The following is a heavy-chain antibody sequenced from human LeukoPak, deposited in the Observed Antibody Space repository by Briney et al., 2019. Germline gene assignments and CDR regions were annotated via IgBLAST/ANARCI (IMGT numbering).Heavy chain of an antibody. V-gene: IGHV3-23*01. J-gene: IGHJ4*02. CDR2: IRGRCGST. D-gene: IGHD1-26*01. CDR3: AKEVGARVIDY. Sequence: GGSLRLFCAASGFTFSSYAMSWARQAPGKGLEWVSAIRGRCGSTYYADSVEGRFTISRDNSKNTLYLQMNSLRAEDTAVYYCAKEVGARVIDYWGQGTLVTVSS. CDR1: GFTFSSYA.